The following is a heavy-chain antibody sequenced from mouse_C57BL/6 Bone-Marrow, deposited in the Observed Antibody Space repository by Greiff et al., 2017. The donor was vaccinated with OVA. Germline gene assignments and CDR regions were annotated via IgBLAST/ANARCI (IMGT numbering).Heavy chain of an antibody. Sequence: EVKLVESGGGLVKPGGSLKLSCAASGFTFSSYAMSWVRQTPEKRLEWVATISDGGSYTYYPDNVKGRFTISRDNAKNNLYLQMSHLKSEDTAMDYCARGQLRHRGAMDYWGQGTSVTVSS. V-gene: IGHV5-4*03. CDR3: ARGQLRHRGAMDY. D-gene: IGHD3-2*02. CDR1: GFTFSSYA. J-gene: IGHJ4*01. CDR2: ISDGGSYT.